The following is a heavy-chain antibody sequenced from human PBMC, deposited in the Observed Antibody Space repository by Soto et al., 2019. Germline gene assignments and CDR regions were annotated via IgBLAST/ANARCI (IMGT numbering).Heavy chain of an antibody. Sequence: ASVKVSCKASGYTFTSYYMHWVRQAPGQGLEWMGIINPSGGSTSYAQKFQGRVTMTRDTSTSTVYMELSSLRSEDTAVYYCARDRYDSSGYAPFDAFDIWGQGTMVTVSS. D-gene: IGHD3-22*01. CDR1: GYTFTSYY. J-gene: IGHJ3*02. CDR3: ARDRYDSSGYAPFDAFDI. V-gene: IGHV1-46*01. CDR2: INPSGGST.